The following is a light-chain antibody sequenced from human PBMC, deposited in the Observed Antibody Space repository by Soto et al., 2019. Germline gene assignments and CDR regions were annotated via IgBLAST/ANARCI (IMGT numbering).Light chain of an antibody. J-gene: IGKJ2*01. CDR2: AAS. CDR3: QQLNTYPVT. V-gene: IGKV1-9*01. CDR1: QGISSY. Sequence: DIQLTQSPSFLSASVGDRVTITCRASQGISSYLAWYQQKPGKAPKLLIYAASTLQSGVPSRFSGSGSGTEFTLTISSLQPEDFATYHCQQLNTYPVTFGQGTKLEIK.